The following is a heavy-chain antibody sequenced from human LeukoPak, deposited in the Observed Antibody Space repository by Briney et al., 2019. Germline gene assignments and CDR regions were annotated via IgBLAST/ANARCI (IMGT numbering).Heavy chain of an antibody. CDR1: EFTFSTYSM. CDR3: SRENGAFSPFGY. D-gene: IGHD2-8*01. CDR2: ISLSGLT. V-gene: IGHV4-4*02. J-gene: IGHJ4*02. Sequence: GSLRLSCAASEFTFSTYSMNWVRQPPGQGLEWIGEISLSGLTNYNPSLKSRVTMALDKSKNHLSLNLTSVTAADTAVYYCSRENGAFSPFGYWGQGTLVTVPS.